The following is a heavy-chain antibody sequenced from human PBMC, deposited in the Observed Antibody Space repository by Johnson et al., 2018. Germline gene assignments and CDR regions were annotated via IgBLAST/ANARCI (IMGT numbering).Heavy chain of an antibody. D-gene: IGHD3-22*01. J-gene: IGHJ6*03. CDR1: GFTFDDYA. CDR3: ERVGEYHWSSCYYRVYYYYMDV. V-gene: IGHV3-9*01. Sequence: VQLVESGGGLVQPGRSLRLSCAASGFTFDDYAMHWVRQAPGKGLEWVSGITTDGSSTSYADSVKGRFTISRDNAKKKLYLQMKSLRVEEPAVYYCERVGEYHWSSCYYRVYYYYMDVWGKGTTVTVSS. CDR2: ITTDGSST.